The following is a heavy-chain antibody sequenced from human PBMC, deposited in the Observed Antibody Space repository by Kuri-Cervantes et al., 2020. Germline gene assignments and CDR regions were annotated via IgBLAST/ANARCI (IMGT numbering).Heavy chain of an antibody. CDR3: ARDCYTQYYYYGMDV. CDR2: ISYDGSNK. J-gene: IGHJ6*02. CDR1: GFTFSSYA. D-gene: IGHD2-15*01. Sequence: GGSLRLSCAASGFTFSSYAMHWVRQAPGKGLEWVAVISYDGSNKYYADSVKGRFTISRDNAKNSLYLQMNSLRAEDTALYYCARDCYTQYYYYGMDVWGQGTTVTVSS. V-gene: IGHV3-30-3*01.